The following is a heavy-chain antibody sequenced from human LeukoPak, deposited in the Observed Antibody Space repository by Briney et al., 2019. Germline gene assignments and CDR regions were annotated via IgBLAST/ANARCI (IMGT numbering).Heavy chain of an antibody. Sequence: SETLSLTCTVSGGSISSYYWSWIRQPPGKGLEWIGYIYYSGSTNYNPSLKSRVTISVDTSKNQFSLKLSSVTAADTAVYYCARGNYYDSSGYYYFDYWGQGTLVTVSS. CDR3: ARGNYYDSSGYYYFDY. CDR1: GGSISSYY. D-gene: IGHD3-22*01. CDR2: IYYSGST. J-gene: IGHJ4*02. V-gene: IGHV4-59*01.